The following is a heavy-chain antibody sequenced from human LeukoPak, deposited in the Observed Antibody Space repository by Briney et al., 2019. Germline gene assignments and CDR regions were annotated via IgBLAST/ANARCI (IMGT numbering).Heavy chain of an antibody. CDR1: GYTFTSYG. J-gene: IGHJ6*02. CDR3: ARRAGFGELDYYYGMDV. Sequence: ASVKVSCMASGYTFTSYGISWVRQAPGQGLEWMGWISAYNGNTNYAQKLQGRVTMTTDTSTSTAYMELRSLRSDDTAVYYCARRAGFGELDYYYGMDVWGQGTTVTVSS. V-gene: IGHV1-18*01. D-gene: IGHD3-10*01. CDR2: ISAYNGNT.